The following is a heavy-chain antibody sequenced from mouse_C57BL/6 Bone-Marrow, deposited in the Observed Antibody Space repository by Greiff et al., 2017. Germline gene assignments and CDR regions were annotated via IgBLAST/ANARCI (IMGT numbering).Heavy chain of an antibody. V-gene: IGHV14-3*01. CDR1: GFNIKNTY. CDR3: ARTRWLPYYAMDY. D-gene: IGHD2-3*01. J-gene: IGHJ4*01. Sequence: VQLKQSVAELVRPGASVKLSCTASGFNIKNTYMHWVKQRPEQGLEWIGRIDPANGNTKYAPKFQGKATITVDTSSNTAYLQLSSLTSEDTAIYYCARTRWLPYYAMDYWGQGTSVTVSS. CDR2: IDPANGNT.